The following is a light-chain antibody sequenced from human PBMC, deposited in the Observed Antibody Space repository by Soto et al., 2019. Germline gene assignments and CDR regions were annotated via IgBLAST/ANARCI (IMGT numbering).Light chain of an antibody. CDR3: QQLNSDWYA. CDR2: GAS. Sequence: DIQLTQFPSFLSASVGDRVTITCRASQGISTYLAWYLQRPGKAPKLLIYGASTLQSGVPSRFSGSGSGTEFTLTISSLQPEDFGTYYCQQLNSDWYAFGQGTKPEIK. V-gene: IGKV1-9*01. J-gene: IGKJ2*01. CDR1: QGISTY.